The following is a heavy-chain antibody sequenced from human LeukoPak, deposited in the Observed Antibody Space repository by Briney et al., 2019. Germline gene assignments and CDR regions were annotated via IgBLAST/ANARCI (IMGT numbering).Heavy chain of an antibody. CDR1: GYTFTSYA. D-gene: IGHD6-19*01. J-gene: IGHJ2*01. CDR3: ARVGWVNPYWYFDL. CDR2: INAGNGNT. Sequence: GASVKVSCKASGYTFTSYAMHWVRQAPGQRLEWMGWINAGNGNTKYSQKFQGRVTITRDTSASTAYMELSSLRSEDTAVYYCARVGWVNPYWYFDLWGRGTLVTVSS. V-gene: IGHV1-3*01.